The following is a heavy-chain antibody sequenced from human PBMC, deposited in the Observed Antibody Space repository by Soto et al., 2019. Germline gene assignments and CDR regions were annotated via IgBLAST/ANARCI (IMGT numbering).Heavy chain of an antibody. V-gene: IGHV4-34*01. J-gene: IGHJ6*03. Sequence: PSETLSLTCAVYGGSFSGYYWSWIRQPPGKGLEWIGEINHSGSTNYNPSLKSRVTISVDTSKNQFSLKLSSVTAADTAVYYCARVFGGDSYYYYYMDVWGKGTTVTVSS. CDR1: GGSFSGYY. D-gene: IGHD2-21*02. CDR2: INHSGST. CDR3: ARVFGGDSYYYYYMDV.